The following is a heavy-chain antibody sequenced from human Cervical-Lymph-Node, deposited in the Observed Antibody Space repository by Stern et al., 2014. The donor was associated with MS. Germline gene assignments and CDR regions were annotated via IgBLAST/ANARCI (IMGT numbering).Heavy chain of an antibody. Sequence: EVQLVESGGGLVQPGGSLRLSCAASGFTFSSYWMSWVRQAPGKWLEWVANIKQDGSEQYHVDSVMRRLNISRDTSKNSLYLQMNSLRAEDTAVYYCARVDDFWSGYYYYGMDVWGQGTTVTVSS. CDR1: GFTFSSYW. D-gene: IGHD3-3*01. V-gene: IGHV3-7*01. J-gene: IGHJ6*02. CDR3: ARVDDFWSGYYYYGMDV. CDR2: IKQDGSEQ.